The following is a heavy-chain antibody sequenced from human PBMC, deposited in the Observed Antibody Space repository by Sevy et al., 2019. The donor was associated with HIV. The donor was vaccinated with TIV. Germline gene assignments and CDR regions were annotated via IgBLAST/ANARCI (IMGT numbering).Heavy chain of an antibody. J-gene: IGHJ6*02. CDR3: AREPPVTGTFTASASEDYGMDV. CDR1: GYTFTSYY. D-gene: IGHD1-7*01. Sequence: ASVKVSCKASGYTFTSYYMHWVRQAPGQGLEWMGIINPSGGSTSYAQKFQDRVTMTRDTSTSTVYMELSSLRSEDTAVYYCAREPPVTGTFTASASEDYGMDVWGQGTTVTVSS. V-gene: IGHV1-46*01. CDR2: INPSGGST.